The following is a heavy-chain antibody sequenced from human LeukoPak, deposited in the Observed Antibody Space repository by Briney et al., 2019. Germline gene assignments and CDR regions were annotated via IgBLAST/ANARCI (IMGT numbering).Heavy chain of an antibody. V-gene: IGHV3-66*01. Sequence: GGSPRLSCAASGFTVSSNYMSWVRQAPGKGLEWVSLLYSGGSTYYADSVKGRFTISRDNSKNTLYLQMNSLRAEDTAVYYCASRDKGYYYGMDVWGQGTTVTVSS. CDR2: LYSGGST. J-gene: IGHJ6*02. D-gene: IGHD5-24*01. CDR1: GFTVSSNY. CDR3: ASRDKGYYYGMDV.